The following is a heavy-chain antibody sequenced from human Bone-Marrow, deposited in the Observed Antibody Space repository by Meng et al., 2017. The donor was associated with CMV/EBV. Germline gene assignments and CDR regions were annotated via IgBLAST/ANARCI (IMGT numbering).Heavy chain of an antibody. CDR2: IYSSSST. J-gene: IGHJ4*02. D-gene: IGHD1-7*01. V-gene: IGHV3-23*03. CDR3: AKDLLGITGTTVPFDY. CDR1: GFTFSSHA. Sequence: GGSLRLSCVASGFTFSSHAMSWVRQAPGKGLDWVSVIYSSSSTYYADSVKGRFTISRDNSKNTLYLQMNSLRAEDTAVYYCAKDLLGITGTTVPFDYWGQGTLVTVSS.